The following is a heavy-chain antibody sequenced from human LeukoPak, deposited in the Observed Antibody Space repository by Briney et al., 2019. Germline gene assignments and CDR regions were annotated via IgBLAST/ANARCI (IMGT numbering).Heavy chain of an antibody. J-gene: IGHJ5*02. CDR2: IYYSGST. Sequence: SETLSLTCTVSGGSISSYYWSWIRQPPGKGLEWIGYIYYSGSTNYNPSLKSRVTISVDTSKNQFSLKLSSVTAADTAVYYCARALDIVVVPAATAFDPWGQGTLVTVSS. D-gene: IGHD2-2*03. CDR1: GGSISSYY. CDR3: ARALDIVVVPAATAFDP. V-gene: IGHV4-59*12.